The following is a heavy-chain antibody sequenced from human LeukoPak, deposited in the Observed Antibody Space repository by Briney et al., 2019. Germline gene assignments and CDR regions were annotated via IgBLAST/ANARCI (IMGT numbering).Heavy chain of an antibody. Sequence: SETLSLTCTVSGGSISSSSYYWGWIRQPPGKGLEWIGSIYYSGSTYYNPSLKSRVTISVDKSKNQFSLKLSSVTAADTAVYYCARRLIENIAVAGDYWGQGTLVTVSS. CDR2: IYYSGST. CDR1: GGSISSSSYY. CDR3: ARRLIENIAVAGDY. D-gene: IGHD6-19*01. J-gene: IGHJ4*02. V-gene: IGHV4-39*07.